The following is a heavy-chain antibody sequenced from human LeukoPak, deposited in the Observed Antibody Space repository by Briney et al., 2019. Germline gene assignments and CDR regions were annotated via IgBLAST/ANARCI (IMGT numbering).Heavy chain of an antibody. J-gene: IGHJ4*02. CDR2: IYSSGST. Sequence: PSETLSLTCTVSGDSISSFYWSWIRQPPGEGLEWIGYIYSSGSTNYNPSLKSRVTISVDMSKSQFSLKLSSVTAADTAVYYCARGVVITFGGAADYWGQGTLVTVSS. CDR3: ARGVVITFGGAADY. D-gene: IGHD3-16*01. CDR1: GDSISSFY. V-gene: IGHV4-59*01.